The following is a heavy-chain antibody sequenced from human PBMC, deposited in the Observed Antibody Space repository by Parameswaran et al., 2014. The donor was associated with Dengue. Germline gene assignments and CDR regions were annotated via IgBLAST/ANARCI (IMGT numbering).Heavy chain of an antibody. J-gene: IGHJ6*04. V-gene: IGHV1-18*01. CDR2: ISAYNGNT. CDR3: ARVNSATYYDILTGEGRYYYYGMDV. Sequence: SWVRQAPGQGLEWMGWISAYNGNTNYAQKLQGRVTMTTDTSTSTAYMELRSLRSDDTAVYYCARVNSATYYDILTGEGRYYYYGMDVWA. D-gene: IGHD3-9*01.